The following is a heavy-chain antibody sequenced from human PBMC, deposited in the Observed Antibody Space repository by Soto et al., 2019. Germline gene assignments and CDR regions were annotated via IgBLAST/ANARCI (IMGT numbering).Heavy chain of an antibody. J-gene: IGHJ4*02. CDR1: GGSISNSF. Sequence: SETLSLTCTVSGGSISNSFWSWIRQPPGKGLEWIGYISYKTNASYNPSLKSRVTISIDTSRNQFSLKLTSVTAADTAVYYCARASMTTVTVDFWGQRTLVTVSS. D-gene: IGHD4-4*01. CDR3: ARASMTTVTVDF. CDR2: ISYKTNA. V-gene: IGHV4-59*08.